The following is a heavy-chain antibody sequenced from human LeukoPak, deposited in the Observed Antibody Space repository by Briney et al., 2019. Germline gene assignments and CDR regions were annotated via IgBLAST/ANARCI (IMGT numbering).Heavy chain of an antibody. Sequence: ASVKVSCKASGYTFTSYYMHWVRQAPGQGLEWMGIINPSGGSTSYAQKFQGRVTMTRNTSISTAYMELSSLRSEDTAVYYCARDGYSSGWWGVSLTYYYYYGMDVWGQGTTVTVSS. CDR3: ARDGYSSGWWGVSLTYYYYYGMDV. D-gene: IGHD6-19*01. V-gene: IGHV1-46*01. CDR1: GYTFTSYY. J-gene: IGHJ6*02. CDR2: INPSGGST.